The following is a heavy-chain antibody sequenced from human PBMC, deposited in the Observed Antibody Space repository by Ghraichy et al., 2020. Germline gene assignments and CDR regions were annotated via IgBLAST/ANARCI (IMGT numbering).Heavy chain of an antibody. CDR2: IAYGGSNE. CDR3: ARDNYDSSGPWSYFDS. D-gene: IGHD3-22*01. J-gene: IGHJ4*02. Sequence: GESLNISCAASGFSFRNYAMNWVRQAPGKVLEWVAVIAYGGSNEYYADSVKGRFTISRDNSKNTLYLQMNSLRPEDTAVYYCARDNYDSSGPWSYFDSWGQGTLVTVSS. V-gene: IGHV3-30-3*01. CDR1: GFSFRNYA.